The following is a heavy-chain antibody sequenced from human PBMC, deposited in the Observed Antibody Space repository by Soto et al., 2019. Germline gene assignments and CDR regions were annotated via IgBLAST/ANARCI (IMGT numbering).Heavy chain of an antibody. J-gene: IGHJ6*02. CDR2: ISWNSGTI. CDR1: GFRFDDYA. Sequence: PRLSCAASGFRFDDYAMHWVRQAPGKGLEWVSGISWNSGTIGYADSVKGRFTISRDNAKNSLYLQMNSLRAEDTALYHCAKSTGGTANGMGVWGQGTTVTVSS. D-gene: IGHD2-8*02. CDR3: AKSTGGTANGMGV. V-gene: IGHV3-9*01.